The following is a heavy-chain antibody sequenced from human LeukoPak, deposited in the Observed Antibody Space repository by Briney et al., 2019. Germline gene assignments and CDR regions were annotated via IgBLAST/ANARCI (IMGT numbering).Heavy chain of an antibody. D-gene: IGHD2/OR15-2a*01. J-gene: IGHJ5*02. V-gene: IGHV4-59*08. Sequence: SETLSLTCTVSGGSISSYYWSWIRQPSGKGLEWIGYIYYSGSTNHNPSLKSRVTISVDTSKNQFSLKLSSVTAADTAVYYCARHVKGSTHGFDPWGQGTLVTVSS. CDR2: IYYSGST. CDR1: GGSISSYY. CDR3: ARHVKGSTHGFDP.